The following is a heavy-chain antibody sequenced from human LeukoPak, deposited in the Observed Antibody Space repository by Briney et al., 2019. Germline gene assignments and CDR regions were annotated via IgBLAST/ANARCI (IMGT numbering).Heavy chain of an antibody. CDR3: AREGGSYAQHPFDY. CDR2: IYYSGST. J-gene: IGHJ4*02. Sequence: SETLSLTCTVSGGSISSYYWSWIRQPPGKGLEWIGYIYYSGSTNYNPSLKSRITISVDTSKNQFSLKLSSVTAADTAVYYCAREGGSYAQHPFDYWGKGTLVTVSS. CDR1: GGSISSYY. D-gene: IGHD2-2*01. V-gene: IGHV4-59*01.